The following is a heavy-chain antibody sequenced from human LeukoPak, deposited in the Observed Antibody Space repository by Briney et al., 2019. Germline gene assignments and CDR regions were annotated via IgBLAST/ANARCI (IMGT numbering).Heavy chain of an antibody. J-gene: IGHJ3*02. CDR2: VDPEDGET. V-gene: IGHV1-69-2*01. CDR3: ARDLGDSSGYGAFDI. CDR1: GYTFTDYY. Sequence: ASVKVSCKVSGYTFTDYYMHWVQQAPGKGLEWMGLVDPEDGETIYAQKFQGRVTITADESTSTAYMELSSLRSEDTAVYYCARDLGDSSGYGAFDIWGQGTMVTVSS. D-gene: IGHD3-22*01.